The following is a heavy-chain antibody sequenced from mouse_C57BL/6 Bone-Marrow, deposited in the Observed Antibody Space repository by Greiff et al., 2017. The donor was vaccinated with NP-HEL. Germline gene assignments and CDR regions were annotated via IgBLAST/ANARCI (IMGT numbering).Heavy chain of an antibody. CDR3: ARNAYYSNYEFAY. D-gene: IGHD2-5*01. Sequence: QVQLQQPGAELVMPGASVKLSCKASGYTFTSYWMHWVKQRPGQGLEWIGEIDPSDSYTNYNQQFKGKSTLTVDKSSSTAYMQLSSLTSEDSAVYYCARNAYYSNYEFAYWGQGTLVTVAA. V-gene: IGHV1-69*01. CDR1: GYTFTSYW. J-gene: IGHJ3*01. CDR2: IDPSDSYT.